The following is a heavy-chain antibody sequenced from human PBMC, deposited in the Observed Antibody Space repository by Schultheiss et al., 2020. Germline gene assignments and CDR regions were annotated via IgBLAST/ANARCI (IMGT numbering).Heavy chain of an antibody. CDR3: ARGDVDTAMAGDY. CDR2: ISSSSSYI. J-gene: IGHJ4*02. V-gene: IGHV3-21*01. Sequence: GGSLRLSCAASGFTFSSYSMNWVRQAPGKGLEWVSSISSSSSYIYYADSVKGRFTISRDNAKNSLYLQMNSLRAEDTAVYYCARGDVDTAMAGDYWGQGTLVSGYS. CDR1: GFTFSSYS. D-gene: IGHD5-18*01.